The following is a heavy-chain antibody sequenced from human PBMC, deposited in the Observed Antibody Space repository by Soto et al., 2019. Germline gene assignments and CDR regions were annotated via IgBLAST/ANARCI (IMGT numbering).Heavy chain of an antibody. V-gene: IGHV4-4*02. CDR1: GDSMSSFTY. Sequence: SETLSLTCTVSGDSMSSFTYWTWVRQPPGKGLEWIGEIYQSGSTNYNPSLKSRVTISVDKSKNQFSLKLSSVTAADTAVYYCARVPPTEYGSSGYYFDYWGQGALVTVSS. D-gene: IGHD3-22*01. J-gene: IGHJ4*02. CDR3: ARVPPTEYGSSGYYFDY. CDR2: IYQSGST.